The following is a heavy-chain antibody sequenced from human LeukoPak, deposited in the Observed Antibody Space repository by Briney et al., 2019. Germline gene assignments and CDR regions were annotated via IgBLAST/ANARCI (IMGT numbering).Heavy chain of an antibody. J-gene: IGHJ6*03. V-gene: IGHV3-23*01. Sequence: GGSLRLSCAASGFIFSSYAMSWVRQAPGKGLEWVSAISGSGGGTYYADSVKGRFTISRDNSKNTLYLQMNSLRAEDTAVYYCAKYGAGGYYYYYMDVWGKGTTVTISS. CDR1: GFIFSSYA. CDR2: ISGSGGGT. CDR3: AKYGAGGYYYYYMDV. D-gene: IGHD4-17*01.